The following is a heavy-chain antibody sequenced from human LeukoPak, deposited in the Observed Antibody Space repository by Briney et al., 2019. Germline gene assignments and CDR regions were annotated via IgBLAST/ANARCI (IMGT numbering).Heavy chain of an antibody. CDR1: GYTFTGYY. Sequence: ASVKVSCKASGYTFTGYYMHWVRQAPGQGLEWMGWINPNSGGTNYAQKFQGRVTMTRDTSISTAYMELSRLRSDDTAVYYCALLGVRGVRGRYYYYGMDVWGQGTTVTVSS. D-gene: IGHD3-10*01. CDR2: INPNSGGT. CDR3: ALLGVRGVRGRYYYYGMDV. J-gene: IGHJ6*02. V-gene: IGHV1-2*02.